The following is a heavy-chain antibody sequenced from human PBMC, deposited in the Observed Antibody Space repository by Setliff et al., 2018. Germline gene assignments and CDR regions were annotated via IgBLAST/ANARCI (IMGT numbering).Heavy chain of an antibody. CDR1: RDSFTNYW. CDR2: IFPADADT. D-gene: IGHD2-2*01. CDR3: AQKHQRASWAFDP. J-gene: IGHJ5*02. V-gene: IGHV5-51*01. Sequence: ESLKISCKESRDSFTNYWIIWVRQVPGKGLEWTGMIFPADADTRYNPSFKGQVTMSLDRSITTAYLQWDSLKASDTAIYYCAQKHQRASWAFDPWGRGTLVTVSS.